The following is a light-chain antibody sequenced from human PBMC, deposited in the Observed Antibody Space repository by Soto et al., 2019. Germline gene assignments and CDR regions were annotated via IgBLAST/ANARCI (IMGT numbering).Light chain of an antibody. CDR1: SSNIGSNY. V-gene: IGLV1-47*01. Sequence: QSVLTHPPSASGTPGQRVTISCSGSSSNIGSNYVYWYQQLPGTAPKLLIYRNNQRPSGVPDRFSGSKSGTSASLAISGLRSEDEADYYCAAWDDSLSGSGVFGTGTKVTVL. CDR2: RNN. J-gene: IGLJ1*01. CDR3: AAWDDSLSGSGV.